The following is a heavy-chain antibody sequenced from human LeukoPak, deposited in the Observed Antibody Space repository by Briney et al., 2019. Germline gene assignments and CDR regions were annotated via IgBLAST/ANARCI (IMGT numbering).Heavy chain of an antibody. CDR1: GGTFSSYA. D-gene: IGHD5-18*01. CDR2: IIPIFGTA. CDR3: ARGTDQDTASYYYGMDV. Sequence: SVTVSCTASGGTFSSYAISWVRQAPGQGLEWMGGIIPIFGTANYAQKFQGRVTITADESTSTAYMELSSLRSEDTAVYYCARGTDQDTASYYYGMDVWGQGTTATVSS. J-gene: IGHJ6*02. V-gene: IGHV1-69*01.